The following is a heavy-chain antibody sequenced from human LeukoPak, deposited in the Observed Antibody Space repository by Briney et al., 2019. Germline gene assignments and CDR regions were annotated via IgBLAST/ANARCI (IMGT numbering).Heavy chain of an antibody. CDR2: INNDGRST. V-gene: IGHV3-74*01. CDR3: GTALEF. Sequence: GGSLRLSCAASGFTVSGTWMHWVRQAPGKGLVWVSRINNDGRSTSYADPVKGRFTIPRDNAKNTLYMQMNSLRAEDTAVYYCGTALEFWGQGTLVTVSS. D-gene: IGHD5-18*01. CDR1: GFTVSGTW. J-gene: IGHJ4*02.